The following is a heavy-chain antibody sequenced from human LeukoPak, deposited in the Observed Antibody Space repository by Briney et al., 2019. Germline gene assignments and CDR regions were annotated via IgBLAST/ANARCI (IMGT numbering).Heavy chain of an antibody. CDR1: GGSISSGSYY. CDR3: ARPRYSGSYYY. D-gene: IGHD1-26*01. Sequence: SETLSLTCTVSGGSISSGSYYWSWIRQPAGKGLEWIGRIYTSGSTNYNPSLKSRVTISVDTSKNQFSLKLSSVTAADTAVYYCARPRYSGSYYYWGQGTLVTVSS. J-gene: IGHJ4*02. CDR2: IYTSGST. V-gene: IGHV4-61*02.